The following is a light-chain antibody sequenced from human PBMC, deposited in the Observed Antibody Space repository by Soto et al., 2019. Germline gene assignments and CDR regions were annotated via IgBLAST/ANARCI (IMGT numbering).Light chain of an antibody. J-gene: IGKJ1*01. CDR1: QSISSW. CDR2: DAS. CDR3: QQYENYWT. V-gene: IGKV1-5*01. Sequence: TQSPSTLSATAGDRVTITFRASQSISSWLAWYQHKPGKAPKLLIYDASNLASGVPARFSGGGSGTEFSLTISNLQPDDSATYYCQQYENYWTFGQGTKVDIK.